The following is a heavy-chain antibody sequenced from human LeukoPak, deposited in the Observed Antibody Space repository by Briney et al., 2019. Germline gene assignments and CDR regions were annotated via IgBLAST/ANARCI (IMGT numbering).Heavy chain of an antibody. CDR3: ARGENGAFNI. CDR1: GFTFWSVW. J-gene: IGHJ3*02. V-gene: IGHV3-7*01. Sequence: PGGSLRLSCAASGFTFWSVWMSWVRQAPGKGLEWVASIKQDGSEKYYADSVKGRFTISRDNAKNSLYLQMNSLRAEDTAVYYCARGENGAFNIWGQGTMVTVSS. CDR2: IKQDGSEK. D-gene: IGHD1-1*01.